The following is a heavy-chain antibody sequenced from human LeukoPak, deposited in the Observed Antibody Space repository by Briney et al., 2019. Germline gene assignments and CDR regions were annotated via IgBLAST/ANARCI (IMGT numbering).Heavy chain of an antibody. V-gene: IGHV4-34*01. CDR3: ARGTDAVVTASGQHGAFDI. J-gene: IGHJ3*02. D-gene: IGHD2-21*02. CDR2: INHSGST. CDR1: GGSFSGYY. Sequence: KPSETLSLTCAVYGGSFSGYYWSWIRQPPGKGLEWIGEINHSGSTNYNPSLKSRVTISVDTSKNQFSLKLSSVTAADTAVYYCARGTDAVVTASGQHGAFDIWGQGTMVTVSS.